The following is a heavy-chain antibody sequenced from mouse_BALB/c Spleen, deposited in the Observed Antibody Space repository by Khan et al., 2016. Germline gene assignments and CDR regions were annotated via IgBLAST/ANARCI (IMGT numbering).Heavy chain of an antibody. CDR3: VGYPFAY. J-gene: IGHJ3*01. CDR1: GFTFNTNA. Sequence: EVQLVETGGGLVQPKGSSKLSCAASGFTFNTNAMNWVRQAPGKGLEWVARIRSISNNYATYYADSVKDRFTISRDDSQSMLYLQMNNLETEDTAMYYCVGYPFAYWGQGTLVTVSA. V-gene: IGHV10S3*01. D-gene: IGHD1-2*01. CDR2: IRSISNNYAT.